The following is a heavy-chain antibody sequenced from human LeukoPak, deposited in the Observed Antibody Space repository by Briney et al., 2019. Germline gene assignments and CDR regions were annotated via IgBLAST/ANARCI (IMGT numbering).Heavy chain of an antibody. CDR3: AIHSAMGSHDY. J-gene: IGHJ4*02. CDR1: GGSISSGSYY. V-gene: IGHV4-61*02. CDR2: IYTSGST. D-gene: IGHD2-21*01. Sequence: TLSLTCTVSGGSISSGSYYWSWSRQPAGKGLEWIGRIYTSGSTNYNPSLKSRVTISVDTSKNQFSLKLSSVTAADTAVYYCAIHSAMGSHDYWGQGTLVTVSS.